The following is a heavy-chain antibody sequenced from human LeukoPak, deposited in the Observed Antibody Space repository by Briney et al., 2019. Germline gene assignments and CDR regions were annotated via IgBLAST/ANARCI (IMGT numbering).Heavy chain of an antibody. V-gene: IGHV4-59*01. CDR1: GGSIRSYY. D-gene: IGHD5-18*01. CDR2: IYYSGST. Sequence: SETLSLTCTDSGGSIRSYYWTWIRQPPGKGLEWIGYIYYSGSTNYNPSLKSRVTISVDTSKNQFSLKLSSVPVADTVVYYCAGQLWSHWYFDLWGRGTLVTVSS. J-gene: IGHJ2*01. CDR3: AGQLWSHWYFDL.